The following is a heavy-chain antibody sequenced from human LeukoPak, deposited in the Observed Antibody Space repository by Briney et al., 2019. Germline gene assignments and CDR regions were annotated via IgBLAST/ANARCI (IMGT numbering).Heavy chain of an antibody. CDR1: GFTFSSYG. Sequence: GGSLRLPCAASGFTFSSYGMHWVRQAPGKGLEWAAVIWYDGSNKYYADSVKGRFTISRDNSKNTLYLQMNSLRAEDTAVYYCARDYDFWSGYYPIAYGMDVWGQGTTVTVSS. CDR3: ARDYDFWSGYYPIAYGMDV. D-gene: IGHD3-3*01. J-gene: IGHJ6*02. CDR2: IWYDGSNK. V-gene: IGHV3-33*01.